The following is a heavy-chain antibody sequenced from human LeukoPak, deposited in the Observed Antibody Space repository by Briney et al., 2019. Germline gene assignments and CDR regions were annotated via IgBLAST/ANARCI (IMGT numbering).Heavy chain of an antibody. Sequence: GGSLRVSCAAWGFTFSSHAMRWIRQAPGRGGEGGSAISDCGDGIYYTASVKGRFTLSRDHSQDPLYLQINSLRADDTAVYYCAKTPGGAAGNRVFDHWGQGALVTVSS. CDR2: ISDCGDGI. CDR1: GFTFSSHA. D-gene: IGHD6-13*01. V-gene: IGHV3-23*01. CDR3: AKTPGGAAGNRVFDH. J-gene: IGHJ4*02.